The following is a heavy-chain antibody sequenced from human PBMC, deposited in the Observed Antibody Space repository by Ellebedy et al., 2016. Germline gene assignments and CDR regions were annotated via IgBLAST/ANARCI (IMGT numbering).Heavy chain of an antibody. D-gene: IGHD5-18*01. J-gene: IGHJ4*02. CDR2: IYTSGST. Sequence: SETLSLXCTVSGASISSYYWSWIRQPAGKGLEWIGRIYTSGSTNYNPSLKSRVTMSVDTSKNQFSLKLSSVTAADTDVYYCARTNGVDTAMVLFDYWGQGTLVTVSS. CDR1: GASISSYY. V-gene: IGHV4-4*07. CDR3: ARTNGVDTAMVLFDY.